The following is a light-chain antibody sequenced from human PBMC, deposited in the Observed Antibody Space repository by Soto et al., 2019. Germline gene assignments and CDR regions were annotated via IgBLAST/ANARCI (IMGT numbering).Light chain of an antibody. CDR3: SSYTTTSTVL. CDR2: EVS. CDR1: DVGGHNY. J-gene: IGLJ2*01. V-gene: IGLV2-14*01. Sequence: QSVLTQPASVSGSPGQSITISCSDVGGHNYVSWYQQHPGKAPKLMIYEVSNRPSGVSNRFSGSKSGSTASLTISGLQTEDEAAYYCSSYTTTSTVLFGGGTKLTVL.